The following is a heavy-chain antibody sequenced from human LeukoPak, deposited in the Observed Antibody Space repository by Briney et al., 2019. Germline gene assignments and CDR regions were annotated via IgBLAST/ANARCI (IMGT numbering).Heavy chain of an antibody. V-gene: IGHV3-74*01. D-gene: IGHD2-15*01. CDR2: IKSDGSST. CDR3: ARGYIENYTYTFGS. CDR1: GFTFSSYW. Sequence: GGSLRLSCAASGFTFSSYWMHWVRRAPGKGLVWVSRIKSDGSSTNYADSVKGRFTISRDNAKNTLYLQMNSLRAEDTVVYYCARGYIENYTYTFGSWGQGTLVTVSS. J-gene: IGHJ4*02.